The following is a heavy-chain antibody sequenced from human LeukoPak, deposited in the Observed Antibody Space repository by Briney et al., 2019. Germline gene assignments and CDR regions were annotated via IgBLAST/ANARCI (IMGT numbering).Heavy chain of an antibody. V-gene: IGHV3-23*01. Sequence: GGSLRLSCAASGFTFTSYTMNWVGQAPGKGLEWVSSISGSGSTTYYADSVKGRFTISRDNSKNTLFLQMNSLRAEDTAIFCCAKDPVKSALTRNFDYWGQGPLVTVSS. D-gene: IGHD4-11*01. CDR1: GFTFTSYT. J-gene: IGHJ4*02. CDR2: ISGSGSTT. CDR3: AKDPVKSALTRNFDY.